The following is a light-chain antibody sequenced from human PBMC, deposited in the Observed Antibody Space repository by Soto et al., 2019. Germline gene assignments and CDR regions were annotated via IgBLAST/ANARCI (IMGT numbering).Light chain of an antibody. CDR3: QQYGDSPWT. CDR1: QIVSNSY. J-gene: IGKJ1*01. CDR2: GAS. V-gene: IGKV3-20*01. Sequence: EIVLTQSPGTVSLSLGERATLSCRASQIVSNSYLAWYQHKPGQAPRLLFSGASSRATGIPDRFSGSGSGTEFTLAISRLEPEDFAVYYCQQYGDSPWTFGQGTKVEIK.